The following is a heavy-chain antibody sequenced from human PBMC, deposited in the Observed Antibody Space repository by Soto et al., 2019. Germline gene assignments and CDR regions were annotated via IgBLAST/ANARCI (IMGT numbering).Heavy chain of an antibody. V-gene: IGHV3-72*01. D-gene: IGHD4-17*01. J-gene: IGHJ4*02. CDR1: GYTLNDHD. CDR3: TRVRTSVTTGNDY. Sequence: GGSPRLSSTPPGYTLNDHDGDRDSHAQGKGLEWVGRVRNKANSYTTDYAASVKGRFTISRDDSENSLYLQMNSLETEDLAVFYFTRVRTSVTTGNDYWGQGALVTVSS. CDR2: VRNKANSYTT.